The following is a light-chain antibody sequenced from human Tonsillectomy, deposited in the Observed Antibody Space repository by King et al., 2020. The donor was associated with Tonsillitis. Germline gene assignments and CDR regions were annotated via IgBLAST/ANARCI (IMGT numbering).Light chain of an antibody. V-gene: IGKV2D-29*01. Sequence: SGVPDRFSGSGSGTDFTLKISRVEAEDVGVYYCMSSIWMPPNTFGQGTKLE. J-gene: IGKJ2*01. CDR3: MSSIWMPPNT.